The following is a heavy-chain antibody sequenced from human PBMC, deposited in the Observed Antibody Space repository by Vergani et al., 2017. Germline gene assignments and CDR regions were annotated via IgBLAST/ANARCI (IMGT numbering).Heavy chain of an antibody. CDR2: IYPGDSDT. CDR1: GYSFTSYW. Sequence: EVQLVQSGAEVKKPGESLKISCKGSGYSFTSYWIGWVRQMPGNGLEWMGIIYPGDSDTRYSPSFQGQVTISADKSISTAYLQWSSLKASDTAMYYCARRAYGSSTSCYFHYFDYWGQGTLVTVSS. J-gene: IGHJ4*02. D-gene: IGHD2-2*01. V-gene: IGHV5-51*01. CDR3: ARRAYGSSTSCYFHYFDY.